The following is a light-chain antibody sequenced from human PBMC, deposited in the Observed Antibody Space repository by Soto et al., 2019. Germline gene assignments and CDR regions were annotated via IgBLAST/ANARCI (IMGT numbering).Light chain of an antibody. V-gene: IGLV7-43*01. Sequence: QAVVTQEPSLTVSPGRPVTLTCGCSTGAVTSDYFPNWFQQKPGQAPRALIYSTNNKHSWTPARFSGSLLGGKAALTLSGVQPEDEAEYYCLLYNGGAPIFGGGTKLTVL. CDR1: TGAVTSDYF. CDR3: LLYNGGAPI. J-gene: IGLJ2*01. CDR2: STN.